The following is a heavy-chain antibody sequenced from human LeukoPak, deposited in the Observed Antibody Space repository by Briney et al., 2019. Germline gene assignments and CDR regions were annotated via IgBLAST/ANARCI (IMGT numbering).Heavy chain of an antibody. CDR2: IKQDGSEK. CDR3: ARPRGDIVATIAYYFDY. CDR1: GFTFSSYW. J-gene: IGHJ4*02. Sequence: GGSLRLSCAASGFTFSSYWMSWVRQAPGKGLEWVANIKQDGSEKYYVDSVKGRFTISRDNAKNSLYLQVNSLRAEDTAVYYCARPRGDIVATIAYYFDYWGQGTLVTVSS. V-gene: IGHV3-7*01. D-gene: IGHD5-12*01.